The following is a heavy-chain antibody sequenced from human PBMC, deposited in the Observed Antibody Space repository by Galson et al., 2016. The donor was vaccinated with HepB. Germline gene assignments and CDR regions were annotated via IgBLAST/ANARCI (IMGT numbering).Heavy chain of an antibody. V-gene: IGHV3-23*01. Sequence: SLRLSCAASGFTFRNYALSWVRRAPGKGLEWVSHIDGPTPNTHYADSVRGRFSIYRDNSRDTLYLQMDSLTAEDSAIYYCTTWLSDHFAYWGQGTRVTVSS. CDR2: IDGPTPNT. CDR3: TTWLSDHFAY. D-gene: IGHD6-19*01. J-gene: IGHJ4*02. CDR1: GFTFRNYA.